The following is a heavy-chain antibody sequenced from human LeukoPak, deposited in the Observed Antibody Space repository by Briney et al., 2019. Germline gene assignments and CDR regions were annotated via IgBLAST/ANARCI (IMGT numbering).Heavy chain of an antibody. CDR1: GFTFSSYA. CDR3: AKGGSTSCYGTLVY. CDR2: ISGSGGST. D-gene: IGHD2-2*01. J-gene: IGHJ4*02. V-gene: IGHV3-23*01. Sequence: GGTLRLSCAASGFTFSSYAMSWVRQAPGKGLEWVSAISGSGGSTYYADSVKGRFTISRDNSKNTLYLQMNSLRAEDTAVYYCAKGGSTSCYGTLVYWGQGTLVTVSS.